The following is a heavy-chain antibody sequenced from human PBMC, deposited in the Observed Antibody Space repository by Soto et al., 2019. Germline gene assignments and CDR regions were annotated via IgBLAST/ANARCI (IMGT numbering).Heavy chain of an antibody. CDR3: GRTRGYGRSFDY. CDR2: IKHDGREK. V-gene: IGHV3-7*01. D-gene: IGHD5-18*01. CDR1: VLTVSRDW. Sequence: EVQLVESGGGLVQPGGTLRVSCATSVLTVSRDWKSWVRQAPGKGLEWVANIKHDGREKYDLDSVRGRFTISRDNAEDSLSPQMNSLRADDTAGYFRGRTRGYGRSFDYGGQGTLGTVSS. J-gene: IGHJ4*02.